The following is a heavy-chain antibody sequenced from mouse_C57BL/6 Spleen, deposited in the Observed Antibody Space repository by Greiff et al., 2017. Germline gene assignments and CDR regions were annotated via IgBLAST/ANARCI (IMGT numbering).Heavy chain of an antibody. Sequence: EVQVVESGGGLVKPGGSLKLSCAASGFTFSDYGMHWVRQAPEKGLEWVAYISSGSSTIYYADTVKGRFTISRDNAKNTLFLQMTSLRSEDTAMYYCARKGDYDGYYDYYAMDYWGQGTSVTVSS. D-gene: IGHD2-3*01. CDR3: ARKGDYDGYYDYYAMDY. V-gene: IGHV5-17*01. CDR2: ISSGSSTI. J-gene: IGHJ4*01. CDR1: GFTFSDYG.